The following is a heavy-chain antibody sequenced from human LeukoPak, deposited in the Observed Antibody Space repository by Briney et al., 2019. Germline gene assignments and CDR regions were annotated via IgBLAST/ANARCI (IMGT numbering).Heavy chain of an antibody. CDR1: GYTFTSYY. Sequence: ASVKVSCKASGYTFTSYYMHWVRQAPGQGLEWMGIINPSAGSTSSAQKFQDRLTVTRDTSTSTVHMELSSLRSEDTAVYYCARDSSSSAVDYWGQGTLVTISS. V-gene: IGHV1-46*01. J-gene: IGHJ4*02. CDR3: ARDSSSSAVDY. CDR2: INPSAGST. D-gene: IGHD6-6*01.